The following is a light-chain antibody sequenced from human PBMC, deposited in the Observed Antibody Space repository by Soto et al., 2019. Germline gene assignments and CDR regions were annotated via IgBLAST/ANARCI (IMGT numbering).Light chain of an antibody. Sequence: EIEMTQYPATLSVSPGERATLSCRASQSLSTNLAWFQQKPGQVPRLLIHGASTRATGIPARFSGSGSGTDFTLTISSLQSEDFAVYYCKQYNQWHRTCGQGTKVDIK. CDR2: GAS. V-gene: IGKV3-15*01. J-gene: IGKJ1*01. CDR1: QSLSTN. CDR3: KQYNQWHRT.